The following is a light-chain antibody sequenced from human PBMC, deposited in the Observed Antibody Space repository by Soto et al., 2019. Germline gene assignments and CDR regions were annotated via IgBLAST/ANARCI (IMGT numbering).Light chain of an antibody. CDR3: QQYNNWSWT. CDR1: QSVSSN. CDR2: GAS. V-gene: IGKV3-15*01. Sequence: EIVMTQSPATLYVSPGERATLSCRASQSVSSNLAWYQQTPGQAPRLLIYGASTRATGIPARFSGSGSGTEFTLTISSLQSEDFAVYYCQQYNNWSWTFGQGTKVEIK. J-gene: IGKJ1*01.